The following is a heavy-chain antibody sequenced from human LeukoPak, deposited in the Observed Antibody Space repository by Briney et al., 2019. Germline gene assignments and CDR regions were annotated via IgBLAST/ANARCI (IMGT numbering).Heavy chain of an antibody. V-gene: IGHV3-23*01. CDR2: ISGSGGGT. CDR3: ARVGYYASGPFSYFDY. D-gene: IGHD3-10*01. J-gene: IGHJ4*02. CDR1: GFTFSSSA. Sequence: SGGSLRLSCATSGFTFSSSAMSWVRQPPGKGLAWVSTISGSGGGTYYADSVKGRFTISRDNSKNTLYLQMNSLSVEDTAVYYCARVGYYASGPFSYFDYWGQGTLVTVSS.